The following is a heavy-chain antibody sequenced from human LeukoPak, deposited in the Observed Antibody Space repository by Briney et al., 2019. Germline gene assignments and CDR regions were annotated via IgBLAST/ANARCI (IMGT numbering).Heavy chain of an antibody. V-gene: IGHV6-1*01. CDR2: TYYRSKGYN. CDR3: ARDRYYYGSGSSYYFDY. Sequence: SQTLSLTCAISGYSVSSNSAAWYWIRQSPSRGLEWLGRTYYRSKGYNDYAVSVKSRITINPDTSKNQFSLQLNSVTPEDTAVYYCARDRYYYGSGSSYYFDYWGQGTLVTVSS. CDR1: GYSVSSNSAA. D-gene: IGHD3-10*01. J-gene: IGHJ4*02.